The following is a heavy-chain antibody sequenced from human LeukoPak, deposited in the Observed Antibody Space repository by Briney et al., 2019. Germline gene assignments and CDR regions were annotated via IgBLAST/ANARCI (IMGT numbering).Heavy chain of an antibody. V-gene: IGHV1-2*02. CDR1: GYTFTGYY. D-gene: IGHD1-1*01. CDR2: INLNSGAT. J-gene: IGHJ4*02. Sequence: ASVKVSCKASGYTFTGYYIHWVRQAPGQGLEYMGSINLNSGATNYAQKFQGRVTMTRDTSISTAYMELRSLNSDDTAVYYCAREPGGTGYFDYWGQGTLVTVSS. CDR3: AREPGGTGYFDY.